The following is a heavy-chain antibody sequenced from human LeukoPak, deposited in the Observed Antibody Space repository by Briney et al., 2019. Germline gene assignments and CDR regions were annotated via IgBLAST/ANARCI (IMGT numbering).Heavy chain of an antibody. CDR3: VKDEARWLHHGFHY. V-gene: IGHV3-30*02. D-gene: IGHD5-24*01. CDR2: IQYDGSKK. CDR1: GFTFSSYG. J-gene: IGHJ4*02. Sequence: PGGSLRLSCAVSGFTFSSYGMHWVRQAPGKGLEWVAFIQYDGSKKYYADSAKGRFTMSRDNSKDTLYLQMSRPRTEDTAVYYCVKDEARWLHHGFHYWGQGTLVTVSS.